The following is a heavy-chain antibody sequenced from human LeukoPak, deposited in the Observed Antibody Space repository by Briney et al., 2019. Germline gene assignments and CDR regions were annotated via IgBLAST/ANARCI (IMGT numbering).Heavy chain of an antibody. Sequence: GGSLRLSCAASGFTFSSYSMNWVRQAPGKGLEWVSYISSSSTIYYADSVKGRFTISRDNAKNSLYLQMNSLRDEDTAVYYCARAVPFDYWGQGTLVTVSS. CDR3: ARAVPFDY. CDR2: ISSSSTI. V-gene: IGHV3-48*02. J-gene: IGHJ4*02. CDR1: GFTFSSYS.